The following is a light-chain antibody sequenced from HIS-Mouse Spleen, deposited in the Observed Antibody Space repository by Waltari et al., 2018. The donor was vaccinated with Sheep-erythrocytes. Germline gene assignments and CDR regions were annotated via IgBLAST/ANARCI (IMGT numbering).Light chain of an antibody. V-gene: IGLV1-44*01. CDR2: SNT. CDR1: SSNIGSNT. J-gene: IGLJ1*01. Sequence: QSVLTQPPSASGTPGQRVTISCSGSSSNIGSNTVNWYQQLPGTAPKLLIYSNTQRPSGVADRFAGSKSGTSASLAISGLQSEDEADYYCAAWDDSLNGYVFGTGTKVTVL. CDR3: AAWDDSLNGYV.